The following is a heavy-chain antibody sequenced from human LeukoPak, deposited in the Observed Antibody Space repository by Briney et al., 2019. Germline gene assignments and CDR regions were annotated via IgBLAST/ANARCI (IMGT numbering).Heavy chain of an antibody. Sequence: SETLSLTCTVSGGSISSYYWSWIRQPPGKGLEWIGYIYYSGSTNYNPSLKSRATISVDTSKNQFSLKLSSVTAADTAVYYCARVYYDILTGGFYFDYWGQGTLVTVSS. CDR2: IYYSGST. J-gene: IGHJ4*02. D-gene: IGHD3-9*01. CDR1: GGSISSYY. V-gene: IGHV4-59*01. CDR3: ARVYYDILTGGFYFDY.